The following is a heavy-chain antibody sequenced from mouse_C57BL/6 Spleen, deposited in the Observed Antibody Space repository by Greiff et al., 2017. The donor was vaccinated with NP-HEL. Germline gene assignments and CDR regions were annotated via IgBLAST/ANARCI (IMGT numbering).Heavy chain of an antibody. Sequence: QVQLQQSGPGLVQPSQSLSITCTVSGFSLTSYGVHWVRQSPGKGLEWLGVIWRGGSTDYNAAFMSRLSITKDNSKSQVFFKMNSLQADDTAIYYCAKRGYYGSSLYAMDYWGQGTSVTVSS. D-gene: IGHD1-1*01. J-gene: IGHJ4*01. CDR3: AKRGYYGSSLYAMDY. V-gene: IGHV2-5*01. CDR1: GFSLTSYG. CDR2: IWRGGST.